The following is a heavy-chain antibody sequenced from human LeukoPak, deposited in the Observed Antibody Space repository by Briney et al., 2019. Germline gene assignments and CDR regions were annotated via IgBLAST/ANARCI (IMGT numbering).Heavy chain of an antibody. D-gene: IGHD1-26*01. CDR3: AKGWSGSYAARHDY. CDR2: ISWNSGSI. V-gene: IGHV3-9*01. J-gene: IGHJ4*02. CDR1: GFTFDDYA. Sequence: PGRSLRLSCAASGFTFDDYAMHWVRQAPGKGLEWVSGISWNSGSIGHADSVKGRFTISRDNAKNSLYLQMNSLRAEDTALYYCAKGWSGSYAARHDYWGQGTLVTVSS.